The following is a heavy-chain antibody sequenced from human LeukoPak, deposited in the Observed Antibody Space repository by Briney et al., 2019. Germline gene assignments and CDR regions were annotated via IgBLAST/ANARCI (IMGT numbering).Heavy chain of an antibody. CDR3: AREEIALAGIH. D-gene: IGHD6-19*01. CDR1: GGSIRSGDYY. CDR2: IYYSGST. Sequence: PSQTLSLTCTVSGGSIRSGDYYWSWIRQPPGKGLEWIGYIYYSGSTHYNPSLKSRVTISVDTSKNQFSLKLTSVTAADTAVYYCAREEIALAGIHWGQGTLVTVSS. V-gene: IGHV4-30-4*01. J-gene: IGHJ4*02.